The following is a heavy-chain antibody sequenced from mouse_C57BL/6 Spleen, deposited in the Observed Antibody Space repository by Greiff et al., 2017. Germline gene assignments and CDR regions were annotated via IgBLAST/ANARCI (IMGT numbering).Heavy chain of an antibody. J-gene: IGHJ2*01. D-gene: IGHD1-1*01. CDR3: ARVDFYYGSPLDY. Sequence: EVQLQQSGPELVKPGASVKISCKASGYSFTGYYMNWVKQSPEKSLEWIGEINPSTGGTTYNQKFKAKATLTVDKSSSTAYMQLKSLTSEDSAVYYCARVDFYYGSPLDYWGQGTTLTVSS. CDR1: GYSFTGYY. V-gene: IGHV1-42*01. CDR2: INPSTGGT.